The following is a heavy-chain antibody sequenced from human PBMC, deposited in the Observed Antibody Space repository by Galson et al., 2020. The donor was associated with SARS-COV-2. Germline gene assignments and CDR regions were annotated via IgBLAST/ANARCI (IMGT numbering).Heavy chain of an antibody. CDR2: ISYDGGLK. V-gene: IGHV3-30*19. J-gene: IGHJ4*02. Sequence: GESLKISCAASGFTFSSYGMHWVRQAPGKGLEWVALISYDGGLKYYADSVKGRFTISRDNSKNTLYLQMNSLRPEDTALYYCARVFDYWGQGTLVTVSS. CDR3: ARVFDY. CDR1: GFTFSSYG.